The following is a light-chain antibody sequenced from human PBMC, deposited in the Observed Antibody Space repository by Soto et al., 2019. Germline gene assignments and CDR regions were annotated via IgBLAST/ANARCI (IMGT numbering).Light chain of an antibody. CDR3: QQYNNWPQVT. V-gene: IGKV3-15*01. Sequence: EIMMTQSPATLSVSPGERATLSCRASQSVSSSLAWYQRKPGQAPRLLIYGASIRATGIPARFSGSGSGTEFTLTISSLQSEDFAVYYRQQYNNWPQVTFGPGTKVDFK. CDR2: GAS. J-gene: IGKJ3*01. CDR1: QSVSSS.